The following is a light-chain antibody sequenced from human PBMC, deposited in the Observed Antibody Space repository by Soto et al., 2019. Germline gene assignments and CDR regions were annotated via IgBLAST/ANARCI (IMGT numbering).Light chain of an antibody. CDR1: QSIRTY. Sequence: DIQMTQSPSSLSASVGDRVTITGRTSQSIRTYLNWYQQKPGAAPQLLIYAASSLQSGVPSRFTGSGSGTDFTFTISSLQPVDSATYYCQQSYSTPNTFGQGTKLEIK. CDR2: AAS. J-gene: IGKJ2*01. CDR3: QQSYSTPNT. V-gene: IGKV1-39*01.